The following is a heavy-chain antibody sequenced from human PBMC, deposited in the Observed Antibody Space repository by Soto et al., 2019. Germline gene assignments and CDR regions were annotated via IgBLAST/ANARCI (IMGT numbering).Heavy chain of an antibody. V-gene: IGHV3-23*01. CDR2: ISGSGGST. Sequence: GSLRLSCAASGFTFSSYAMSWVRQAPGKGLEWVSAISGSGGSTYYADSVKGRFTISRDNSKNTLYLQMNSLRAEDTAVYYCAKDRGAYYYGSGSYYGFDYWGQGTLVTVSS. CDR1: GFTFSSYA. D-gene: IGHD3-10*01. CDR3: AKDRGAYYYGSGSYYGFDY. J-gene: IGHJ4*02.